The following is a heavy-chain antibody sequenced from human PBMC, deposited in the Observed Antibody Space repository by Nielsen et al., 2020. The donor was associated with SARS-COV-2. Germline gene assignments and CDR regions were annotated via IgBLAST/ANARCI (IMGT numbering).Heavy chain of an antibody. CDR1: GFTFSSYW. D-gene: IGHD3-10*01. CDR3: ARDMGYYGSGSQNYYYYGMDV. CDR2: IKQDGSEK. Sequence: GSLRLSCAASGFTFSSYWMSWVRQAPGKGLEWVANIKQDGSEKYYVDSVKGRFTISRDNAKNSLYLQMNSLRAEDTAVYYCARDMGYYGSGSQNYYYYGMDVWGQGTTVTVSS. J-gene: IGHJ6*02. V-gene: IGHV3-7*01.